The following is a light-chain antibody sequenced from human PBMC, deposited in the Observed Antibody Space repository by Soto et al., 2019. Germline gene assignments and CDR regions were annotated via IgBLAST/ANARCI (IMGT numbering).Light chain of an antibody. CDR1: QSVSSY. CDR3: QQRSNWPWT. Sequence: EIVLTQSPATLSLSPEERATLSCRASQSVSSYLAWYQQKPGQAPRLLIYDASNRATGIPARFSGSGSGTDFTLTISSLEPEDFAVHYCQQRSNWPWTFGQGTKVDIK. CDR2: DAS. J-gene: IGKJ1*01. V-gene: IGKV3-11*01.